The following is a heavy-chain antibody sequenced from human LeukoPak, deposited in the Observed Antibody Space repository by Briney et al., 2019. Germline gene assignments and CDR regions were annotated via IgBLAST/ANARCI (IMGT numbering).Heavy chain of an antibody. J-gene: IGHJ1*01. V-gene: IGHV4-39*01. CDR2: IYYSGRT. CDR1: GDSVSRSDSY. CDR3: ARRRYYDGSGYLE. D-gene: IGHD3-22*01. Sequence: LSEPLSLTCSVSGDSVSRSDSYWDWIRQPPGKGLEWIGTIYYSGRTYYSPSLKSRVTMSVDPSNNQFSLTLRSVTAADTAVYSCARRRYYDGSGYLEWGQGTLLSVSS.